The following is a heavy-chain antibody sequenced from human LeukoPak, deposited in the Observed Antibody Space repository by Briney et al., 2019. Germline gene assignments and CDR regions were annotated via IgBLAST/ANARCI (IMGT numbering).Heavy chain of an antibody. CDR1: GGTFSSYA. V-gene: IGHV1-69*13. D-gene: IGHD6-13*01. J-gene: IGHJ4*02. Sequence: SVKVSCKASGGTFSSYAISWVRQAPGQGLEWMGGIIPIFGTANCAQKFQGRVTITADESTSTAYMELSSLRSEDTAVYYCARDESIAAAGFDCWGQGTLVTVSS. CDR3: ARDESIAAAGFDC. CDR2: IIPIFGTA.